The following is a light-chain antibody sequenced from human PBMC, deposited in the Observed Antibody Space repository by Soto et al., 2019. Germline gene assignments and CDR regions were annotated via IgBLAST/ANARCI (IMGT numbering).Light chain of an antibody. Sequence: QSVLTQPPSASGTPGQRVTIACSGSSSNIGINYIYWYQQLPGTAPKLLIYRNNQRPSGVPDRFSGSKSGTSASLAISGLRSEDEADYYCATWDDSLSGPNMVFGGGTKVTVL. J-gene: IGLJ2*01. V-gene: IGLV1-47*01. CDR1: SSNIGINY. CDR2: RNN. CDR3: ATWDDSLSGPNMV.